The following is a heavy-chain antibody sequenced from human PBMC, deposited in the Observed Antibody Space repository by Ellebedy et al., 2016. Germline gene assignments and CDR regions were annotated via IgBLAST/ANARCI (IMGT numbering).Heavy chain of an antibody. CDR3: ARAGYYSTPLDY. J-gene: IGHJ4*02. Sequence: GESLKISXAASGFTFSSYWMHWVRQAPGKGLEWVSAISGSGSSAYYADSVKGRFIISRDNAKKSLYLQMNSLIAEDMAVYYCARAGYYSTPLDYWGQGTLVTVSS. V-gene: IGHV3-21*01. CDR2: ISGSGSSA. CDR1: GFTFSSYW. D-gene: IGHD6-13*01.